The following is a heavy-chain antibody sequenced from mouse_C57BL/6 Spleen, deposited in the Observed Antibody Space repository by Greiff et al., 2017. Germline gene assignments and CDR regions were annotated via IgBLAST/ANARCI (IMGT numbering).Heavy chain of an antibody. V-gene: IGHV1-72*01. D-gene: IGHD2-2*01. J-gene: IGHJ3*01. CDR1: GYTFTSYW. Sequence: QVQLKQPGAELVKPGASVKLSCKASGYTFTSYWMHWVKQRPGRGLEWIGRIDPNSGGTKYNEKFKSKATLTVDKPSSTAYMQLSSLTSEDSAVYYCAREELYYGYGKFAYWGQGTLVTVSA. CDR2: IDPNSGGT. CDR3: AREELYYGYGKFAY.